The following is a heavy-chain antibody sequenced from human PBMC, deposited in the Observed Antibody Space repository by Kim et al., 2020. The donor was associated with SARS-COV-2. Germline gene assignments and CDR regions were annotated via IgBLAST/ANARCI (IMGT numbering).Heavy chain of an antibody. V-gene: IGHV3-23*01. CDR1: GFTFSSYA. Sequence: GGSLRLSCAASGFTFSSYAMSWVRQAPGKGLEWVSAISGSGGSTYYADSVKGRFTISRDNSKNTLYLQMNSLRAEDTAVYYCAKVAGRYCSGGSCHFDYWGQGTLVTVSS. CDR2: ISGSGGST. CDR3: AKVAGRYCSGGSCHFDY. D-gene: IGHD2-15*01. J-gene: IGHJ4*02.